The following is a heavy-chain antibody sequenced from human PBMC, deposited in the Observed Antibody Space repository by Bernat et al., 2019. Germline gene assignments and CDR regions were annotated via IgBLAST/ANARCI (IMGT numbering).Heavy chain of an antibody. CDR1: GFTFSSYA. V-gene: IGHV3-23*04. D-gene: IGHD3-10*01. CDR3: AKAGGSGSYYVGYFDY. J-gene: IGHJ4*02. Sequence: VQLVESGGGVVQPGRSLRLSCAASGFTFSSYAMSWVRQAPGKGLEWVSAISGSGGSTYYADSVKGRFTISRGNSKNTLYLQMNSLRAEDTAVYYCAKAGGSGSYYVGYFDYWGQGTLVTVSS. CDR2: ISGSGGST.